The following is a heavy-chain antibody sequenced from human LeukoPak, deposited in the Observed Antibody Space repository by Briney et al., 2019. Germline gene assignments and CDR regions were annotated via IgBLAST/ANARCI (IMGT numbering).Heavy chain of an antibody. V-gene: IGHV1-69*13. D-gene: IGHD2-2*01. CDR2: IIPIFGTA. CDR1: GGTFSSYA. Sequence: SVKVSCKVSGGTFSSYAISWVRQAPGQGLEWMGGIIPIFGTANYAQKFQGRVTITADESTSTAYMELSSLRSEDTAVYYCARDEYCSSTSCYVGWGQGTLVTVSS. CDR3: ARDEYCSSTSCYVG. J-gene: IGHJ4*02.